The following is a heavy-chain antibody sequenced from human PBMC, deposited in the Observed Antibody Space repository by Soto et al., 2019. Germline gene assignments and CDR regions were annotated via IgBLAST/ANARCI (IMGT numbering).Heavy chain of an antibody. J-gene: IGHJ6*03. CDR1: GFTFSSYG. V-gene: IGHV3-33*01. CDR2: IWYDGSNK. Sequence: GGSLRLSCAASGFTFSSYGMHWVRQAPGKGLEWVAVIWYDGSNKYYADSVKGRFTISRDNSKNTLYLQMNSLRAEDTAVYYCARGPNDFWSGSYYYYYYMDVWGKGTTVTVSS. D-gene: IGHD3-3*01. CDR3: ARGPNDFWSGSYYYYYYMDV.